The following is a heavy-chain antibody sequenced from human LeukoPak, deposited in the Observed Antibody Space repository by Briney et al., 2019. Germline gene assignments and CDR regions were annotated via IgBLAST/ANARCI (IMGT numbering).Heavy chain of an antibody. CDR3: ARDQGSRRAFDI. Sequence: PSETLSLTCTVSGGSISSGGYYWSWIRQHPGKGLEWIGYIYYSGSTYYNPSLKSRVTISVNTSKNQFSLKLSSVTAADTAVYYCARDQGSRRAFDIWGQGTMVTVSS. V-gene: IGHV4-31*03. D-gene: IGHD2-2*01. CDR1: GGSISSGGYY. J-gene: IGHJ3*02. CDR2: IYYSGST.